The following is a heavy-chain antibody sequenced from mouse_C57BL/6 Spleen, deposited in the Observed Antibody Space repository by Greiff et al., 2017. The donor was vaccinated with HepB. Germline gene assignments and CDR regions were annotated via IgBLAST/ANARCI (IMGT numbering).Heavy chain of an antibody. CDR1: GYTFTSYW. Sequence: VQLQQSGTELVKPGASVKLSCKASGYTFTSYWMHWVKQRPGQGLEWIGNINPSNGGTNYNEKFKSKATLTVDKSSSTAYMQLSSLTSEDSAVYCCARRGDPSYWYFDVWGTGTTFTVSS. CDR2: INPSNGGT. J-gene: IGHJ1*03. D-gene: IGHD2-10*02. V-gene: IGHV1-53*01. CDR3: ARRGDPSYWYFDV.